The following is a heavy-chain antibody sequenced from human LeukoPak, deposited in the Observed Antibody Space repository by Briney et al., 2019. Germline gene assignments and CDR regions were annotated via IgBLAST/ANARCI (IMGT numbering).Heavy chain of an antibody. D-gene: IGHD3-10*01. J-gene: IGHJ4*02. CDR2: IYTSGST. CDR1: GGSMSGSY. Sequence: SETLSLTCTVSGGSMSGSYWSWIRQPAGKGLEWIGRIYTSGSTNYNPSLKSRVTISVDTSKNQFSLKLSSVTAADTAVYYCATSLDMVIFDSWGLGTLVTVSS. CDR3: ATSLDMVIFDS. V-gene: IGHV4-4*07.